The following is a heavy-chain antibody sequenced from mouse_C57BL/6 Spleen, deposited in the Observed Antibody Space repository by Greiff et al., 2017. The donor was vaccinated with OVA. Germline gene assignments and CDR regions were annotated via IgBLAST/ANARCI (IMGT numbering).Heavy chain of an antibody. Sequence: VQLQESGPGLVKPSQSLSLTCSVTGYSITSGYYWNWIRQFPGNKLEWMGYISYDGSNNYNPSLKNRISITRDTSKNQFFLKLNSVTTEDTATYYCASTTVVATAMDYWGQGTSVTVSS. CDR2: ISYDGSN. V-gene: IGHV3-6*01. J-gene: IGHJ4*01. D-gene: IGHD1-1*01. CDR1: GYSITSGYY. CDR3: ASTTVVATAMDY.